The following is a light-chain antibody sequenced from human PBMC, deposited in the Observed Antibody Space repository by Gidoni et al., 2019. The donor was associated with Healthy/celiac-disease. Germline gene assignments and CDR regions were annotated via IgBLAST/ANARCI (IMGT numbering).Light chain of an antibody. CDR3: QACDSSTWV. J-gene: IGLJ3*02. CDR2: QDN. Sequence: YELTQPPSVSVSPGQTASITCSGDKLGDKYVSWYQQKPGQSPVLVIYQDNKRPSGILERFSGSHSGNTATLTISGPQAMDEADYYCQACDSSTWVFGGGTKLTVL. V-gene: IGLV3-1*01. CDR1: KLGDKY.